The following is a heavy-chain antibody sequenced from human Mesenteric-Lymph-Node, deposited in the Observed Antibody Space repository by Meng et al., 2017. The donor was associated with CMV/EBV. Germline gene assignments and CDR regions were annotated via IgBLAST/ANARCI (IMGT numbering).Heavy chain of an antibody. CDR1: GFSFSDYE. V-gene: IGHV3-7*01. CDR3: ARDVDYGGNRAMGAFDI. CDR2: IKQDGSEK. J-gene: IGHJ3*02. D-gene: IGHD4-23*01. Sequence: GGSLRLSCAASGFSFSDYEINWVRQAPGKGLEWVANIKQDGSEKYYVDSVKGRFTISRDNAKNSLYLQMNNLRAGDTAVYYCARDVDYGGNRAMGAFDIWGQGTMVTVSS.